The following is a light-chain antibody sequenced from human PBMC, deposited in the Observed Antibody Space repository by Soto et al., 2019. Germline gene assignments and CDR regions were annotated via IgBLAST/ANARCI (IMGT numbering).Light chain of an antibody. CDR1: SSNIGSNI. J-gene: IGLJ1*01. CDR2: SNN. V-gene: IGLV1-44*01. CDR3: AAWNDGLNAYV. Sequence: QSALTQPPSASGTHGQSVIISCSGSSSNIGSNIVNWYQQLPGTAPKLLIYSNNQRPSGVPDRFSGSKSGTSASLAISGLQSDDEADYYCAAWNDGLNAYVFGTGTKVTVL.